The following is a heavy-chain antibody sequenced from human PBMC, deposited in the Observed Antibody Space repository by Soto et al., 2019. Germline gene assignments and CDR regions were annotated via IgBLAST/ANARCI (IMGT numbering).Heavy chain of an antibody. CDR1: GFIFTSYA. V-gene: IGHV3-23*01. CDR2: INVDDST. CDR3: AKNYYFDY. Sequence: EVQLLESGGDLVQPGGSLRLTCAASGFIFTSYAMSWVRQVPGKGLEWVSSINVDDSTYYTEYVRGRFTVSRDNSKNTLYLQMNSLRAEDTALYYCAKNYYFDYWGRGTLVTVSS. J-gene: IGHJ4*02.